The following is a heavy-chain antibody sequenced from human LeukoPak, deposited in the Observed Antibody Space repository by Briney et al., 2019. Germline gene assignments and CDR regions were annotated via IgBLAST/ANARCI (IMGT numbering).Heavy chain of an antibody. D-gene: IGHD3-10*01. CDR1: GFTFSSYS. CDR3: ARVGLGSGGPFTNNWFDP. V-gene: IGHV3-21*01. J-gene: IGHJ5*02. CDR2: ISSSSSYI. Sequence: KPGGSLRLSCAASGFTFSSYSMNWVRQAPGKGLEWVSSISSSSSYIYYADSVKGRFTISRDNAKNSLYLQMNSLRAEDTAVYYCARVGLGSGGPFTNNWFDPWGQGTLVTVSS.